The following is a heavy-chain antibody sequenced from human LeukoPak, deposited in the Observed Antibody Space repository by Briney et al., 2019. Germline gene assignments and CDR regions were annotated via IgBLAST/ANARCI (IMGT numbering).Heavy chain of an antibody. J-gene: IGHJ6*02. CDR1: GDTFSSYA. CDR2: IIPILGIA. V-gene: IGHV1-69*04. CDR3: ARDHLDVVVTANGRDV. Sequence: SVKVSCKDSGDTFSSYAISWVRQTPGQGLEWMGRIIPILGIANYAQKFQGRVTITADKSTSTAYMELSSLRSEYTAVYYCARDHLDVVVTANGRDVWGQGTTVTVSS. D-gene: IGHD2-21*02.